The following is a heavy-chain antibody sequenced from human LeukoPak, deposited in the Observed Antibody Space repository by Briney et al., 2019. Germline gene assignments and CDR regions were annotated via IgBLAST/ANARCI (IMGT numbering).Heavy chain of an antibody. Sequence: GGSLRLSCGASGFTFDDYAMHWVRQAPGKGLEWVSLISWDGGSTYHADSVKGRFTISRDNSKNPLYLQMNSLRAEDTALYYCAKDGESQRYYYGSGSPPRTYYFDYWGQGTLVTVSS. V-gene: IGHV3-43D*03. CDR2: ISWDGGST. CDR1: GFTFDDYA. CDR3: AKDGESQRYYYGSGSPPRTYYFDY. J-gene: IGHJ4*02. D-gene: IGHD3-10*01.